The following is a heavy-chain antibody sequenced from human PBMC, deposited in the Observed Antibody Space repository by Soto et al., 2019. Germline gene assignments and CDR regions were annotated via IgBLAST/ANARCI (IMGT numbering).Heavy chain of an antibody. D-gene: IGHD4-4*01. J-gene: IGHJ6*02. CDR1: GDTFKNCV. Sequence: QVQVVQSGVEVRRPGSSVKVSCKASGDTFKNCVISWVRQAPGQGLEWMWGIIPLFGTPGFPQRFQGRLTITTDESTTTAYMELSRLRSGDTATYYCAAELGFGTVTDVWGQGTKVIVSS. CDR3: AAELGFGTVTDV. CDR2: IIPLFGTP. V-gene: IGHV1-69*01.